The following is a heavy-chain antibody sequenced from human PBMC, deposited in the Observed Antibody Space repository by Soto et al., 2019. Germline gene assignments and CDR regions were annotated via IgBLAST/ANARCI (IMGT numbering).Heavy chain of an antibody. CDR1: GGTFSSYA. V-gene: IGHV1-69*13. D-gene: IGHD2-21*02. J-gene: IGHJ6*02. CDR2: IIPIFGTA. Sequence: GASVKVSCKASGGTFSSYAISWVRQAPGQGLEWMGGIIPIFGTANYAQKFQGRVTITADESTSTAYMELSSLRSEDTAVYYCARGTVVTPDYYYYGMDVWGQGTTVTVSS. CDR3: ARGTVVTPDYYYYGMDV.